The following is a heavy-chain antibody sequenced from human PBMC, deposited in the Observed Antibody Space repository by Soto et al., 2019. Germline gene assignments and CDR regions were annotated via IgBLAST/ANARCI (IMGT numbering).Heavy chain of an antibody. CDR3: ARDRPYYYDSSGYTNACFDY. D-gene: IGHD3-22*01. J-gene: IGHJ4*02. CDR2: ISSSSSYI. CDR1: GFTFSSYS. Sequence: GGSLRLSCAASGFTFSSYSMNWVRQAPGKGLEWVTSISSSSSYIYYADSVKGRFTITRDNAKNSLYVQMNSLRAEDTAVYYCARDRPYYYDSSGYTNACFDYWGQGTLVTVSS. V-gene: IGHV3-21*01.